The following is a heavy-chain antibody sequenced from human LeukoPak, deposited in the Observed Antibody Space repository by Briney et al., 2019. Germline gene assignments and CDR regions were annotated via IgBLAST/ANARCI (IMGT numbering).Heavy chain of an antibody. CDR2: INAGNGNT. CDR1: GYTFTSYA. D-gene: IGHD1-26*01. Sequence: VASVKVSCKASGYTFTSYAMHWVRQAPGQRLEWMGWINAGNGNTKYSQKFQGRVTITADESTSTAYMELSSLRSEDTAVYYCASRIVGATTLLGYYGMDVWGQGTTVTVSS. V-gene: IGHV1-3*01. CDR3: ASRIVGATTLLGYYGMDV. J-gene: IGHJ6*02.